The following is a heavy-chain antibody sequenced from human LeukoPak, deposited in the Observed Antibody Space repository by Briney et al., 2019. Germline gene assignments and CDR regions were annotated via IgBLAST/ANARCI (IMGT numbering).Heavy chain of an antibody. D-gene: IGHD5-12*01. Sequence: PGGSLRLSCVASGFTFSSYTLHWVRQAPGKGLEWVAVMSYDGSHKFHADSVKGRFTIFRDNSKNTLYLQMNSLRAEDTAIYFCARDVGGYAFDYWGQGTLVTASS. CDR3: ARDVGGYAFDY. CDR2: MSYDGSHK. CDR1: GFTFSSYT. V-gene: IGHV3-30*04. J-gene: IGHJ4*02.